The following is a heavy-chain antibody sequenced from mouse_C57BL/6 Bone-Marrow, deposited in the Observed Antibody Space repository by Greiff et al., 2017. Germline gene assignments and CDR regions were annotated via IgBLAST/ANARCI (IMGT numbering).Heavy chain of an antibody. Sequence: EVHLVESGGGLVQPGGSLKLSCAASGFTFSDYGMAWVRQAPRKGPEWVAFISNLAYSIYYADTVTGRFTISRENAKNTLYLERSSLRSEDTAMYYCARQGGNYWFAYWGQGTLVTVSA. D-gene: IGHD2-1*01. J-gene: IGHJ3*01. CDR2: ISNLAYSI. V-gene: IGHV5-15*01. CDR3: ARQGGNYWFAY. CDR1: GFTFSDYG.